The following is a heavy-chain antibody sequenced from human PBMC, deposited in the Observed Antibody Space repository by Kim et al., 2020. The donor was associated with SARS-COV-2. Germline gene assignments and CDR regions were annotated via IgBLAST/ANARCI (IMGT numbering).Heavy chain of an antibody. D-gene: IGHD3-9*01. CDR3: ARDPFHDILTGYYPYYFDY. J-gene: IGHJ4*02. CDR2: INTNTGNP. Sequence: ASVKVSCKASGYTFTSYAMNWVRQAPGQGLEWMGWINTNTGNPTYAQGFTGRFVFSLDTSVSTAYLQISSLKAEDTAVYYCARDPFHDILTGYYPYYFDYWGQGTLVTVSS. CDR1: GYTFTSYA. V-gene: IGHV7-4-1*02.